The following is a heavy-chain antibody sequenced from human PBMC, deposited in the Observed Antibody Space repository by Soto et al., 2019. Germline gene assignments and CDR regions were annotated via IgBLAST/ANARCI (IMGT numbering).Heavy chain of an antibody. D-gene: IGHD3-10*01. CDR3: ARGSTTDYYGSGSYYSFADY. CDR2: IYYSGST. V-gene: IGHV4-31*03. J-gene: IGHJ4*02. Sequence: QVQLQESGPGLVKPSQTLSLTCTVSGGSINSGGYYWSWIRQHPGKGLEHIGYIYYSGSTYYNPSRLIRVTISVDTSKNQFSLKLSSVTAADTAVYYCARGSTTDYYGSGSYYSFADYWCQGTLVTVSS. CDR1: GGSINSGGYY.